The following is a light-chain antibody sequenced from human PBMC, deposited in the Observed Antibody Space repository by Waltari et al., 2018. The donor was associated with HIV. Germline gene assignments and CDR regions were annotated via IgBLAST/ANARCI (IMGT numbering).Light chain of an antibody. V-gene: IGLV2-11*01. J-gene: IGLJ1*01. Sequence: QYALTHPRSVSRSPGPSASISCPASPSTIGTFDYVSRYQQNPGKAPKLMIYDVNKRPSGVPDRFSGSKSGSTASLTISGLQAEDEADYYCCSYGGSLTPYVFGTGTEVTVL. CDR2: DVN. CDR1: PSTIGTFDY. CDR3: CSYGGSLTPYV.